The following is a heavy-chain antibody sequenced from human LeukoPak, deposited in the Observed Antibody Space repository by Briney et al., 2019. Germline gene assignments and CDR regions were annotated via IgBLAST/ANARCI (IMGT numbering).Heavy chain of an antibody. CDR3: AKDLPAAVD. D-gene: IGHD2-2*01. CDR1: GFTFSSYS. CDR2: ISRDSTDI. Sequence: GGSLRLSCAASGFTFSSYSMSWFRQAPGKGLEWVSFISRDSTDIYHADSVKGRFTISRDNAKNSLYLQMNNLRAEDTAIYYCAKDLPAAVDWGQGTLVTVSS. V-gene: IGHV3-21*01. J-gene: IGHJ4*02.